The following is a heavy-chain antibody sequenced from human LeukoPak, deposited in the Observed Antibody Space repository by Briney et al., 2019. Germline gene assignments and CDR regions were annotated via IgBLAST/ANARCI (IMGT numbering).Heavy chain of an antibody. CDR3: TTGGASGFDP. Sequence: PGGSLRLSCAASGFAFSSYAMSWVRQAPGKGLEWVGRIKTKTDGGTTDYAAPVKGRFTISRDDSKNTLYLQMNSLKAEDTAVYYCTTGGASGFDPWGRGTLVTVSS. V-gene: IGHV3-15*01. CDR1: GFAFSSYA. CDR2: IKTKTDGGTT. J-gene: IGHJ5*02.